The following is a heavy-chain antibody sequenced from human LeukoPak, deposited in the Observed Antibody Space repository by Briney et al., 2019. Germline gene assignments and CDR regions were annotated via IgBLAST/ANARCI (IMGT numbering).Heavy chain of an antibody. Sequence: SETLSLTCTVSGGSISSGGYYWTWIRQPPGKGLEWTGYIYHSGSTNYNPSLKSRVTISVDTSKNQFSLKLSSVTAADTAVYYCARSTMDDAFDIWGQGTMVTVSS. CDR1: GGSISSGGYY. V-gene: IGHV4-61*08. J-gene: IGHJ3*02. CDR2: IYHSGST. CDR3: ARSTMDDAFDI. D-gene: IGHD3-10*01.